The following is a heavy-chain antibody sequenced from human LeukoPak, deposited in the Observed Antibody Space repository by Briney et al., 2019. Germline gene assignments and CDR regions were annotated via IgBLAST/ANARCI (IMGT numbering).Heavy chain of an antibody. CDR2: IKHCGST. CDR1: GIPISSYF. CDR3: ARGRGQWQFGNNWFDP. Sequence: WGTLSLTCTGSGIPISSYFWSWIRQAPGKGLEWIGDIKHCGSTNYKPSLKSRLTISVDTHNNQFPLPLISLPAADTPVYYCARGRGQWQFGNNWFDPWRQGTLVSVPS. D-gene: IGHD6-19*01. V-gene: IGHV4-34*01. J-gene: IGHJ5*02.